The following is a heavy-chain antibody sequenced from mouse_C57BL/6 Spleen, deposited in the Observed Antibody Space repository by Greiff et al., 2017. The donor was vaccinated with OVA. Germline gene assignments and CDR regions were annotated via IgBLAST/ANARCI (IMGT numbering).Heavy chain of an antibody. D-gene: IGHD1-1*01. CDR2: IYPRSGNT. J-gene: IGHJ2*01. CDR3: ARDYGNLYYFDY. Sequence: QVQLQQSGAELARPGASVKLSCKASGYTFTSYGISWVKQRTGQGLEWIGEIYPRSGNTYYNEKFKGKATLTADKSSSTAYLELRSLTSEDSAVYYCARDYGNLYYFDYWGQGTTLTVSS. V-gene: IGHV1-81*01. CDR1: GYTFTSYG.